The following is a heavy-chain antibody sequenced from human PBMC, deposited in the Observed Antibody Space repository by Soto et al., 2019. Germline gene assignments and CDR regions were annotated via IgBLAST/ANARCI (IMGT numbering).Heavy chain of an antibody. CDR2: INPSGGST. V-gene: IGHV1-46*01. CDR3: VRDQGIDGMDV. J-gene: IGHJ6*02. Sequence: QVQLVQSGAEVKKPGASVKVSCKASGYTFTSYYMHWVRQAPGQGLEWMGIINPSGGSTSYAQKFQGRVTMTRDTSTSTVYMELSSLRSEDTAVYYCVRDQGIDGMDVWGQGTTVTVSS. CDR1: GYTFTSYY.